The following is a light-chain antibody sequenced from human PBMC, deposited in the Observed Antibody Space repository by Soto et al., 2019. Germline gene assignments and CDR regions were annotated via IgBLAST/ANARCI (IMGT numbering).Light chain of an antibody. V-gene: IGKV3-20*01. Sequence: TVLTQSPGTLSLSPGERATLSCRASQSVSGNFLAWYQQKPGQAPRLPIYDASTRATGIPDRFSASGSGTDFTLTIYRLEPEDFAVYYCQQYGRSPPFTFGPGTKVEIK. CDR3: QQYGRSPPFT. CDR1: QSVSGNF. J-gene: IGKJ3*01. CDR2: DAS.